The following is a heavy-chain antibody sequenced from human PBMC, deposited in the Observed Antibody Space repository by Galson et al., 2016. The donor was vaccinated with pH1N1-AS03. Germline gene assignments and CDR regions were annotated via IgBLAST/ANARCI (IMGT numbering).Heavy chain of an antibody. CDR1: GSSFSNYW. Sequence: QSGAEVKKPGESLRVSCTGYGSSFSNYWIGWVRQLPGKGLEWMGFIYCGDSDTRYGPSFQGRVPFSADKSISTAYLQWSSLKASDTAMYYCARLRSVYGSGDSCGDGFDIWGQGTMVTVSS. D-gene: IGHD2-15*01. CDR3: ARLRSVYGSGDSCGDGFDI. J-gene: IGHJ3*02. CDR2: IYCGDSDT. V-gene: IGHV5-51*03.